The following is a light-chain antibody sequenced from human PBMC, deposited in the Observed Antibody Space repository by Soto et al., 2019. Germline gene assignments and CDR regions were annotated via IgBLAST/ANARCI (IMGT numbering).Light chain of an antibody. V-gene: IGLV1-40*01. CDR1: SSNIRAGYD. CDR3: QSYDSSLSGWV. J-gene: IGLJ2*01. Sequence: QSVLPQPPSVSGAPGQRVTISCTGSSSNIRAGYDVHWYQQVPRTAPKLLIYGNSNRPSGVPDRFSGSKSGTSASLAITGLQAEDEADYYCQSYDSSLSGWVFGGGTQLTVL. CDR2: GNS.